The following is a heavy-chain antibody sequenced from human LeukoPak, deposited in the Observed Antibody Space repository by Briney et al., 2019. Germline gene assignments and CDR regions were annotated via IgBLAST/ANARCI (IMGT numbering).Heavy chain of an antibody. Sequence: PSETLSLTCTVSGESISSFYWSWIRQPAGKGLEWIGRIYSSGSTNYSPSLKSRVTMSVDTSKNQFSLKLSSVTAADTAVYYCARDVVTAAGSFDYWGQGTQVTVSS. CDR1: GESISSFY. CDR2: IYSSGST. CDR3: ARDVVTAAGSFDY. V-gene: IGHV4-4*07. D-gene: IGHD6-13*01. J-gene: IGHJ4*02.